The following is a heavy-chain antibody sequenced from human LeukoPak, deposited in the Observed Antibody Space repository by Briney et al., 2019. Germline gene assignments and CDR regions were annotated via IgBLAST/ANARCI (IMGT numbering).Heavy chain of an antibody. D-gene: IGHD3-16*01. CDR1: GFTFNNYA. V-gene: IGHV3-30*04. J-gene: IGHJ3*02. CDR2: ASYDGHNN. CDR3: ARDGGTWAHAFDI. Sequence: GGSLRLSCAVSGFTFNNYAMHWVRQAPGKGLEWVAVASYDGHNNYYADSVKGRFTISRDNSKNTLYLQMNSLRAEDTAVYYYARDGGTWAHAFDIWGQGTMVTVSS.